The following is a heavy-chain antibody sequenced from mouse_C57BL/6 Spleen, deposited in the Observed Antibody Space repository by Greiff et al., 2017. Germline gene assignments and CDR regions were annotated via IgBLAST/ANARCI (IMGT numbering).Heavy chain of an antibody. D-gene: IGHD3-2*02. J-gene: IGHJ3*01. V-gene: IGHV1-55*01. CDR3: ARETTAQATWAY. CDR1: GYTFTSYW. CDR2: IYPGSGST. Sequence: QVQLKQPGAELVKPGASVKMSCKASGYTFTSYWITGVKQRPGRGLEWIGDIYPGSGSTNYNEKFKSKATLTVDTSSSTPYMQLSSLTSEDSAVYYCARETTAQATWAYWGQGTLVTVSA.